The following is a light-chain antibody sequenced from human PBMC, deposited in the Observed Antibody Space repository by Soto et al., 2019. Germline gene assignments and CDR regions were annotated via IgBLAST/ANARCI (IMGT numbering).Light chain of an antibody. J-gene: IGLJ1*01. V-gene: IGLV2-14*01. CDR1: SSDVGGYNY. CDR3: LSFTSSFTYS. Sequence: QSALTQPASVSGSPGQSITISCTGTSSDVGGYNYVSWYQHHPGKAPKLMIYEVTNRPSGVSIRFSGSKSGTTASLTISGLQAEDEADYYCLSFTSSFTYSFGTGTRSPS. CDR2: EVT.